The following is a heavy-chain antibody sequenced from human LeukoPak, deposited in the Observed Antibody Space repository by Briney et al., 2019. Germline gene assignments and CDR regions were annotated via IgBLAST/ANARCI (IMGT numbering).Heavy chain of an antibody. CDR1: GXSFSGYY. V-gene: IGHV4-34*01. CDR3: ARRKRSGCSSTSCLLNWFDP. J-gene: IGHJ5*02. D-gene: IGHD2-2*01. Sequence: PSETLSLTCAVYGXSFSGYYWSWIRQPPGKGLEWIGEINHSGSTNYNPSLKSRVTISVDTSKNQFSLKLSSVTAADTAVHYCARRKRSGCSSTSCLLNWFDPWGQGTLVTVSS. CDR2: INHSGST.